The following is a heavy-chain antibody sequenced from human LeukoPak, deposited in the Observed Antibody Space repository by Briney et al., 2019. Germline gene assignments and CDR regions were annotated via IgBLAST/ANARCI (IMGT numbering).Heavy chain of an antibody. D-gene: IGHD1-26*01. CDR2: ARYDGSNK. Sequence: GGSLRLSCAASGFTFSSYGMHWVRQAPGKGLEWVAFARYDGSNKDYADSAKGRFTISRDNSKNTLYLQMNSLRAEDTAVFYCAKSGGTYFFDYWGQGTLVIVSS. J-gene: IGHJ4*02. V-gene: IGHV3-30*02. CDR3: AKSGGTYFFDY. CDR1: GFTFSSYG.